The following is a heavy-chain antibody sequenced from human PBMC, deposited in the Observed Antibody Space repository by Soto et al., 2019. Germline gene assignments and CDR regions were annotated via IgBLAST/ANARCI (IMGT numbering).Heavy chain of an antibody. D-gene: IGHD5-18*01. CDR1: GGSISNYY. CDR2: IYSSGST. J-gene: IGHJ4*02. V-gene: IGHV4-59*01. CDR3: ARDHPHSYGVYYFDY. Sequence: SDTLSLTCTVSGGSISNYYWSWIRQPPGKGLEWIGYIYSSGSTHYNPSLQSRVTISIDTSKNQVSLKVNSVTAADTAVYYCARDHPHSYGVYYFDYWGQGTPVTVS.